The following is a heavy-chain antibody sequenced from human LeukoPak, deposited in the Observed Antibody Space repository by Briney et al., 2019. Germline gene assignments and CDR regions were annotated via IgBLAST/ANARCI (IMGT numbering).Heavy chain of an antibody. CDR1: GFTFSNYA. D-gene: IGHD6-19*01. Sequence: GGSLRLSCAASGFTFSNYAMTWVRQAPGKGLEWVSGISGSGDNTYYADSVKGRFTISRDNSKSTLYLQMHSLRAEDTAVYYCAKGARGWFGWYIDLWGRGTLVTVSS. CDR3: AKGARGWFGWYIDL. CDR2: ISGSGDNT. V-gene: IGHV3-23*01. J-gene: IGHJ2*01.